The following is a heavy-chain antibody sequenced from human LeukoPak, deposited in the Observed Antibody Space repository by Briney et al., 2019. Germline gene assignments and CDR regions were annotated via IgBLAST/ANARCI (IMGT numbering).Heavy chain of an antibody. CDR3: GRASRSGRPAGIDY. D-gene: IGHD3-3*01. J-gene: IGHJ4*02. CDR1: GFTFNKYW. Sequence: PGGSLRLSCAASGFTFNKYWMSWVRQAPGKGLEWVANIEEDGSEKHYVDSVRGRFTISRDNAKNSLYLQMNSLRAEDTAVYYCGRASRSGRPAGIDYWGQGTLVTVSS. V-gene: IGHV3-7*03. CDR2: IEEDGSEK.